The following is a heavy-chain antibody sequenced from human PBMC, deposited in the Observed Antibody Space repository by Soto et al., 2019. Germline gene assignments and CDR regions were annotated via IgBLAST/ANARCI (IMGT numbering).Heavy chain of an antibody. J-gene: IGHJ6*02. CDR2: ISTAGNP. V-gene: IGHV3-13*05. Sequence: VQLVESGGGLVQPGGSLRLSCAASGFTFSRYDMHWVRQTSGKGLEWVSAISTAGNPHYHDSVKGRFTISRENSKNSLYLQMNSLSAGDTAVYYCAKRRIRAGGDYYYYYGMDVWGQGTTVIVSS. CDR3: AKRRIRAGGDYYYYYGMDV. D-gene: IGHD6-13*01. CDR1: GFTFSRYD.